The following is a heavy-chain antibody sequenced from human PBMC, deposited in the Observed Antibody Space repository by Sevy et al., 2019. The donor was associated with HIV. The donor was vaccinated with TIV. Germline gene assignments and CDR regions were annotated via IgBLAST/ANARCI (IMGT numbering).Heavy chain of an antibody. CDR1: GFTFSSHW. CDR3: ARGQLLQFLEWPSYGLDV. J-gene: IGHJ6*02. D-gene: IGHD3-3*01. CDR2: INSHGTIT. Sequence: GGSLRLSCAVSGFTFSSHWMFWGRQAPGKGLVWVSHINSHGTITNYADSVKGRFAISRDNTKNTIYLQMNSLRAEDTAVYYCARGQLLQFLEWPSYGLDVWGQGTTVTVSS. V-gene: IGHV3-74*01.